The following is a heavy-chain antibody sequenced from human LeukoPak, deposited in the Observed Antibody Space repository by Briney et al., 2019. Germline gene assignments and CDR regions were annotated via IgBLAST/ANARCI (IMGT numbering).Heavy chain of an antibody. CDR2: INHSGST. CDR3: ARGRDSSSGYGGMRVFDI. D-gene: IGHD6-13*01. V-gene: IGHV4-34*01. J-gene: IGHJ3*02. Sequence: SETLSLTCAVYGGSFSGYYWSWIRQPRGKGLEWIGAINHSGSTNYNPSLKSRVTISVDTSKSQISLKQSSVTAADTAVYYCARGRDSSSGYGGMRVFDIWGKGKMVTVSS. CDR1: GGSFSGYY.